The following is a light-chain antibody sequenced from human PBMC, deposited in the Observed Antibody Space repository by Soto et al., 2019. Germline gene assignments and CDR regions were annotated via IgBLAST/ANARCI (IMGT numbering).Light chain of an antibody. CDR3: GTWDTSLSVVV. V-gene: IGLV1-51*01. CDR1: SSNIGNNY. Sequence: QSVLTQPPSVSAAPGQKVTISCFGSSSNIGNNYVSWYQQLPGTAPKLLIYDNNQRPSGIPDRFSASKSGTSATLGITGLQTGDEADYYCGTWDTSLSVVVFGGGTQLTVL. CDR2: DNN. J-gene: IGLJ2*01.